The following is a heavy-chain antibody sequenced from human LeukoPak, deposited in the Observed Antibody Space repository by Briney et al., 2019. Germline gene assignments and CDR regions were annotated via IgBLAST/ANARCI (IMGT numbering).Heavy chain of an antibody. Sequence: GGPLRLSCGASGFIFKNYVLHWVRQAPGRGLEWVTLISQDSSNRHYADSVKGRFSISRDNSKNTLYLQMNSLRDEDTAVYFCAREDDAFDIWGQGTMVTVSS. J-gene: IGHJ3*02. CDR2: ISQDSSNR. CDR3: AREDDAFDI. V-gene: IGHV3-30*04. CDR1: GFIFKNYV.